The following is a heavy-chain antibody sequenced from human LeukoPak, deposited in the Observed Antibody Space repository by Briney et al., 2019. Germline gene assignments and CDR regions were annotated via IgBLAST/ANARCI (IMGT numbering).Heavy chain of an antibody. D-gene: IGHD5-12*01. Sequence: SVKVSCMASGGTFSSYAISWVRQAPGHGREGMGGIIPIFDTANYTQNFHGKGTITPDEYTSTAYIELTSLRSEDTAVYYCARWRYRGYDPDFDYWGQRTLVTV. CDR3: ARWRYRGYDPDFDY. CDR1: GGTFSSYA. CDR2: IIPIFDTA. V-gene: IGHV1-69*01. J-gene: IGHJ4*02.